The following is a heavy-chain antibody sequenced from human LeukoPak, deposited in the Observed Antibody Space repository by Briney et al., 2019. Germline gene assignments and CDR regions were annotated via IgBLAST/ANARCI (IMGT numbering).Heavy chain of an antibody. CDR2: IKQDGSEK. V-gene: IGHV3-7*01. Sequence: GGSLRLSCAASGFTFSSYWMSWVRQAPGKGLEWVANIKQDGSEKYYVDSVKGRFTTSRDNAKNSLYLQMNSLRAEDTAVYYCARDGDGQLEPTDYWGQGTLVTVSS. J-gene: IGHJ4*02. D-gene: IGHD1-1*01. CDR1: GFTFSSYW. CDR3: ARDGDGQLEPTDY.